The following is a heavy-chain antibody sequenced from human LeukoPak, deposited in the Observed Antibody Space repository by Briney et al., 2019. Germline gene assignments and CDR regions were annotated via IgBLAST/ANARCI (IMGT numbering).Heavy chain of an antibody. CDR1: GDSISSDNYY. D-gene: IGHD2-2*02. V-gene: IGHV4-39*07. CDR3: ARPSDCSRASCFTSYFDS. J-gene: IGHJ4*02. Sequence: SETLSLTCTVSGDSISSDNYYWGWIRQSPGKGLEWIGGIYYGGSPYYNPSLESRVTMSVDTSKSQFSLRLSSVTAADTAMYYCARPSDCSRASCFTSYFDSWGQGTLVTVSS. CDR2: IYYGGSP.